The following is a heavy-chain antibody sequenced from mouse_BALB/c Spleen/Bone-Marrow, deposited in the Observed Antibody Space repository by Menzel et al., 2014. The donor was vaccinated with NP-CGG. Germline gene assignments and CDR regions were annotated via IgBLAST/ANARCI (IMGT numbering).Heavy chain of an antibody. CDR1: GFGFSRYW. CDR3: ARRSEFSTYDAMDY. J-gene: IGHJ4*01. CDR2: INPDSSTI. V-gene: IGHV4-1*02. D-gene: IGHD6-1*01. Sequence: EVKLMESGGGLVQPGGSLKLSCAASGFGFSRYWMRWVRQAPGKGLEWIGEINPDSSTINYTPSLKDKFIISRDNAKTTMSLQMKKVRSEDTDLYYCARRSEFSTYDAMDYWGQGAPVTVSS.